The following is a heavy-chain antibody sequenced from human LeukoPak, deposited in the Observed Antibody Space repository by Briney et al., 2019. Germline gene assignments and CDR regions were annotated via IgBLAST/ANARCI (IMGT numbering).Heavy chain of an antibody. CDR1: GYSFTSYW. J-gene: IGHJ4*02. CDR3: VLEGSKKIVIAAAGGFDY. CDR2: IYPGDSDT. D-gene: IGHD6-13*01. V-gene: IGHV5-51*01. Sequence: GESLKISCKGSGYSFTSYWIGWVRQMPGKGLEWMGIIYPGDSDTRYSPSFQGQDTISADKSISTAYLQWSSLKASDTAMYYCVLEGSKKIVIAAAGGFDYWGQGTLVTVSS.